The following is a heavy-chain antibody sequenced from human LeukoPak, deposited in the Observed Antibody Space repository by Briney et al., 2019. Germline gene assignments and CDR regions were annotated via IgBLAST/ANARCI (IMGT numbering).Heavy chain of an antibody. D-gene: IGHD3-22*01. V-gene: IGHV4-4*02. CDR3: ARVGFYDSSCY. J-gene: IGHJ4*02. CDR2: TYHSDYT. CDR1: GDSITSSHW. Sequence: PSETLSLTCTVSGDSITSSHWWSWIRQSPGKGLEWIGNTYHSDYTNYNPSLKGRATISVDKSKNQLSLKLSSVTAADTAVYYCARVGFYDSSCYWGQGTLVTVSS.